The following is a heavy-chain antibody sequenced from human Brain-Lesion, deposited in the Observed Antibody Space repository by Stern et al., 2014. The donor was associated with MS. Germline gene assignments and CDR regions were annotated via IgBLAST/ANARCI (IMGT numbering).Heavy chain of an antibody. CDR2: IFNSGST. D-gene: IGHD2-2*01. CDR3: ARGRVVPGFQYYATDV. V-gene: IGHV4-61*02. J-gene: IGHJ6*02. CDR1: GGSISSGGYY. Sequence: VHLVESGPGLVKPSQTLSLSCTVSGGSISSGGYYWSWIRQPAGKGLEWIGRIFNSGSTSYKPSLKSRGTITIDTSKNQFSLRLNSMTAADTAVYYCARGRVVPGFQYYATDVWGQGTTVIVSS.